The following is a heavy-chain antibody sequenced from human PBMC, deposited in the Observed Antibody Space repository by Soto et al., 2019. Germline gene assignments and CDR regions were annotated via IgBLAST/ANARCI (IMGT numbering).Heavy chain of an antibody. CDR3: ARDLWGYCGADCYPLDV. J-gene: IGHJ6*02. Sequence: QVRLQESGPGLVKPSETLSLTCTVSGGSISSYYWSWIRQPPGKGLEWIGYMYNTGSTIYNPSLKSRLTLSVDTSKNQFSLKLNSVTAADTAVYYCARDLWGYCGADCYPLDVWGQGTTVTVSS. CDR1: GGSISSYY. CDR2: MYNTGST. D-gene: IGHD2-21*02. V-gene: IGHV4-59*01.